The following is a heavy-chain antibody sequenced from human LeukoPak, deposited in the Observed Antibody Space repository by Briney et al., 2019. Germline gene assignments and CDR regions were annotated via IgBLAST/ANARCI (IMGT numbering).Heavy chain of an antibody. J-gene: IGHJ4*02. Sequence: GGSLRLSCVASGFTFSNYWMSWVRQAPGKGLEWVANIKQDGSEKYYVDSVKGRFTISRDNAKNSLYLQVNSLRAEDTAVYYCAREVTPYYWGQGTLVTVSS. CDR2: IKQDGSEK. CDR3: AREVTPYY. V-gene: IGHV3-7*01. D-gene: IGHD2-21*02. CDR1: GFTFSNYW.